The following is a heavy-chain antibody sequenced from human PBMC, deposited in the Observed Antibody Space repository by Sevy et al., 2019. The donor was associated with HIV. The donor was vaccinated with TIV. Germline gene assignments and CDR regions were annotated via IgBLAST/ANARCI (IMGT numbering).Heavy chain of an antibody. J-gene: IGHJ4*02. Sequence: SETLSLTCAVSGYSISSGYYWGWIRQPPGKGLEWIGSIYHSGSTYYNPSLKSRVTISVDTSKNQFSLKLSSVTAADTAVYYWARDMYSGYDVWVGPFDYWGQGTLVTVSS. CDR2: IYHSGST. V-gene: IGHV4-38-2*02. D-gene: IGHD5-12*01. CDR1: GYSISSGYY. CDR3: ARDMYSGYDVWVGPFDY.